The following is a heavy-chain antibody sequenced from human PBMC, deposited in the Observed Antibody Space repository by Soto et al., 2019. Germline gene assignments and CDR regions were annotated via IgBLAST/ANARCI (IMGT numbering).Heavy chain of an antibody. CDR3: AKANIVATIEAWGIDY. Sequence: EVQLLESGGGLVQPGGSLRLSCAASGFTFSSYAMSWVRQAPGKGLEWVSAISDIGGSTYYIDSVKGRFTISRDNSKNTLDLQMNSLRAEDTAVYYCAKANIVATIEAWGIDYWGQGTLVTVSS. D-gene: IGHD5-12*01. J-gene: IGHJ4*02. CDR2: ISDIGGST. CDR1: GFTFSSYA. V-gene: IGHV3-23*01.